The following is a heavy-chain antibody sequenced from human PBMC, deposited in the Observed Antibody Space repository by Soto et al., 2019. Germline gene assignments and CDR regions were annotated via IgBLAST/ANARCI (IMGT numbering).Heavy chain of an antibody. J-gene: IGHJ6*03. V-gene: IGHV4-34*01. CDR3: ASWGTGTTSDNNYYYYYMDV. D-gene: IGHD1-7*01. Sequence: PLETLSLTCGVYWGSFSGFYWSRIRQPPRKGVDWIGEINHSGSTNYNPSLKSRVTISVDTSKNQFSLKLSSVTAADTAVYYCASWGTGTTSDNNYYYYYMDVWGKGTTVTVSS. CDR2: INHSGST. CDR1: WGSFSGFY.